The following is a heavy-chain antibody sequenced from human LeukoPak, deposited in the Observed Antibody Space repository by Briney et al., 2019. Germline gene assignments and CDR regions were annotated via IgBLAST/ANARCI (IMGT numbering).Heavy chain of an antibody. V-gene: IGHV3-48*01. CDR2: ISSSSSTI. Sequence: GGSLRLSCAASGFTFSSYSMNWVRQAPGKGLEWVSYISSSSSTIYYADSVKGRFTISRDNAKNSLYLQMNSLRAEDTAVYYCARDPYPKTLDAFDIWGQGTMVTVSS. J-gene: IGHJ3*02. CDR1: GFTFSSYS. CDR3: ARDPYPKTLDAFDI.